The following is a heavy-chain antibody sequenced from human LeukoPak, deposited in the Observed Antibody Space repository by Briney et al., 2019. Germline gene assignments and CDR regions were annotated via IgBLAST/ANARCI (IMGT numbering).Heavy chain of an antibody. CDR1: GFTFSSYW. D-gene: IGHD6-13*01. V-gene: IGHV3-74*01. CDR2: INSDGNIT. CDR3: ARESSSSYPY. J-gene: IGHJ4*02. Sequence: GGSLRLSCAASGFTFSSYWMHWVRQAPGKWLMWVSRINSDGNITNYADSMKGRFTISRDNAKNTLSLQMNRLRAEDTAVYYGARESSSSYPYWGQGTLVTVSS.